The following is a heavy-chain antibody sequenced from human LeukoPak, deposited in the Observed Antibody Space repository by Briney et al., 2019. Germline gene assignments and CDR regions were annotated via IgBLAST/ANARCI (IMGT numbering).Heavy chain of an antibody. CDR1: GGSFSGYY. CDR3: ARAKTLFGVDYYYYYYMDV. D-gene: IGHD3-3*01. CDR2: INHSGST. Sequence: SETLSLTCAVYGGSFSGYYWSWIRQPPGKGLEWIGEINHSGSTNYNPSLKSRVTISVDTSKNQFSLKLSSVTAADTAVYYCARAKTLFGVDYYYYYYMDVWGKGTTVTVSS. J-gene: IGHJ6*03. V-gene: IGHV4-34*01.